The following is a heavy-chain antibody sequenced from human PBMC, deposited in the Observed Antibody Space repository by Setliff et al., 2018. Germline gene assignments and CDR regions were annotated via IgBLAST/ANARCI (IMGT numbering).Heavy chain of an antibody. Sequence: GGSLRLSCAASGFTFSDYAMNWVRQAPGKGLEWVSVIYSGGSTYYADSVKGRFTISRDNSKNTLYLQMNSLRAEDTAVYYCARAVAGNYYYYYYMDVWGKGTTVTVSS. V-gene: IGHV3-53*01. CDR2: IYSGGST. J-gene: IGHJ6*03. CDR3: ARAVAGNYYYYYYMDV. CDR1: GFTFSDYA. D-gene: IGHD6-19*01.